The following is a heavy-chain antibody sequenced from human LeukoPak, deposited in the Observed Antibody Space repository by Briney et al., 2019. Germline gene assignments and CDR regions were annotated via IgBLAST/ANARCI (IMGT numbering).Heavy chain of an antibody. CDR3: AKGITIVRGVIPVYFDE. CDR2: ISGSGGST. J-gene: IGHJ4*02. V-gene: IGHV3-23*01. Sequence: GGSLRLSCGASGFXFSNYAMSWVRQAPGKGLEWVAAISGSGGSTYYADSVKGRFTISRDNYKNTLYLQMNRLRAEDTALYYCAKGITIVRGVIPVYFDEWGRGTLVTVP. D-gene: IGHD3-10*01. CDR1: GFXFSNYA.